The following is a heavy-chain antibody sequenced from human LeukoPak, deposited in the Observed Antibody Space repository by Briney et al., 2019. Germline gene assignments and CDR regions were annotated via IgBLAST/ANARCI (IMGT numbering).Heavy chain of an antibody. J-gene: IGHJ4*02. CDR3: TRSPSYSSGWRLDY. V-gene: IGHV7-4-1*02. CDR2: INTNTGNP. D-gene: IGHD6-19*01. CDR1: GYTFTSYA. Sequence: GASVKVSCKASGYTFTSYAMNWVRQAPGQGLEWMGWINTNTGNPTYAQGFTGRFVFSLDTSVSTAYLQTSSLKAEDAAVYYCTRSPSYSSGWRLDYWGQGTLVTVSS.